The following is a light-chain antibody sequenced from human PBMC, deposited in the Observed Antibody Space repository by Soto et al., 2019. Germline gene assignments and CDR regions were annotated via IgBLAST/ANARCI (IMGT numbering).Light chain of an antibody. CDR2: GTS. Sequence: DIHMTQSPSTLSASVGDRVTITCRASQSISIWLAWYQQKPGRAPNLLIYGTSSLESGVPSRISGSGSGTDFTLTISSQQPDDFASYYCQHYNDYSWTFGQGTKVEIK. CDR1: QSISIW. V-gene: IGKV1-5*03. CDR3: QHYNDYSWT. J-gene: IGKJ1*01.